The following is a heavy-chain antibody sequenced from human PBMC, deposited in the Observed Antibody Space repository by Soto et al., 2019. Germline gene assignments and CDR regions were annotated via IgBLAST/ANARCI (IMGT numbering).Heavy chain of an antibody. Sequence: SETLSLTCTVSGGSISSGPYSWGWIRQPPGEGLEWIGTFYYSERTHYNPSLESRVTISVDTSKNQFSLKLNSVTAADTAVYYCARSPRSIAAGGIDYWGQGFLVTVSS. CDR1: GGSISSGPYS. D-gene: IGHD6-13*01. CDR3: ARSPRSIAAGGIDY. J-gene: IGHJ4*02. CDR2: FYYSERT. V-gene: IGHV4-39*07.